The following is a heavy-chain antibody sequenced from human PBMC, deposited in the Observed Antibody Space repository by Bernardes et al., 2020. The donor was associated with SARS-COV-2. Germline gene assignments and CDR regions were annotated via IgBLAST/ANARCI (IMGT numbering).Heavy chain of an antibody. CDR3: ARMGPWVGANDY. CDR1: GGSFSNYY. D-gene: IGHD3-16*01. Sequence: SETLSLTCAVYGGSFSNYYWSWIRQPPGKGLEWIGEINHSGSANYNPSLKSRVTISVDTSKKHFSLKLTSVTAADTAVYYCARMGPWVGANDYWGQGTLVTVSS. V-gene: IGHV4-34*01. J-gene: IGHJ4*02. CDR2: INHSGSA.